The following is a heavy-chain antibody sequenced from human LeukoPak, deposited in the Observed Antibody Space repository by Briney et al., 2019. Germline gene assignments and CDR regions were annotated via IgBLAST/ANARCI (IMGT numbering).Heavy chain of an antibody. CDR2: IYYSGIT. CDR1: GGSISGSSYY. J-gene: IGHJ4*02. CDR3: ARNIYSNSGAIDY. V-gene: IGHV4-39*01. Sequence: PSETLSLTCTVSGGSISGSSYYWGWIRQPPGKGLEWIGTIYYSGITYYNPSLKSRVTISIDTSKNRLSLKLRSVTAADTAVYYCARNIYSNSGAIDYWGQGTLVTVSS. D-gene: IGHD6-6*01.